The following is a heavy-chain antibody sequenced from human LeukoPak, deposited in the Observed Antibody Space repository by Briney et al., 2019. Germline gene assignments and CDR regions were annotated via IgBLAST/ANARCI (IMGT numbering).Heavy chain of an antibody. D-gene: IGHD3-10*01. CDR3: ARRGGGY. CDR2: INHSGST. Sequence: SETLSLTCTVSGYSISSGYYWSWIRQPPGKGLEWIGEINHSGSTDYNPSLKSRVTISVDTSKNQFSLKLSSVTAADTAVYYCARRGGGYWGQGTLVTVSS. V-gene: IGHV4-38-2*02. CDR1: GYSISSGYY. J-gene: IGHJ4*02.